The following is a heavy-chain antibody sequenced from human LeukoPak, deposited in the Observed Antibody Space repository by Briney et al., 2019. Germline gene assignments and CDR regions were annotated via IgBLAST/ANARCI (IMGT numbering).Heavy chain of an antibody. D-gene: IGHD4-23*01. J-gene: IGHJ4*02. V-gene: IGHV3-23*01. CDR1: AFTFSSYA. CDR3: AKLVTHFDY. Sequence: GGSLRLSCAASAFTFSSYAMTWVRQAPGKGLEWVSSLSGSGDRTYYADSVKGRFTISRDNSKNTLYMQMNSLRAEDTAVYYCAKLVTHFDYWGQGTLVTVSS. CDR2: LSGSGDRT.